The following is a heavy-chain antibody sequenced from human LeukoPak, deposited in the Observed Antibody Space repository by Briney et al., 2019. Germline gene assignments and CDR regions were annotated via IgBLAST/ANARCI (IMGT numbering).Heavy chain of an antibody. J-gene: IGHJ4*02. CDR1: GFTFDEHD. V-gene: IGHV3-43*02. D-gene: IGHD1-1*01. Sequence: GGSLRLSCAASGFTFDEHDMYWVRQVAGKGREWVCLISKDGGNKHYADSVKGRFSIPRDNNRNSLSLQMNSLRSEDTALYFCAKRSGAPNNFDYWGQGALVTVSS. CDR3: AKRSGAPNNFDY. CDR2: ISKDGGNK.